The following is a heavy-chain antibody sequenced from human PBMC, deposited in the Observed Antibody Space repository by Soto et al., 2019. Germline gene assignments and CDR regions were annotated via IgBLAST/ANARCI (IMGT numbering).Heavy chain of an antibody. CDR2: MNPKSGQK. CDR1: GYTITSYD. D-gene: IGHD5-18*01. CDR3: ARDIGPALDWFGP. V-gene: IGHV1-8*01. J-gene: IGHJ5*02. Sequence: ASVKVSCKASGYTITSYDINWVRQASGQGLEWLGWMNPKSGQKAYVEKFQGRVTMTANTSISTAYMELSSLRSDDTAVYYCARDIGPALDWFGPWGQGTLVTVSS.